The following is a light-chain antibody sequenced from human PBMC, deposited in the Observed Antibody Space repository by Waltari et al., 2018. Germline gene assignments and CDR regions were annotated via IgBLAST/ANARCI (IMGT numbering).Light chain of an antibody. CDR1: QCVGRNY. CDR3: QQYAVSPIT. Sequence: DIVLTQSPGTLSLSPGERATLSCRASQCVGRNYVAWYQQKPGQEPRLLIHAASNRATDIPDRFSGSGSGTDFTLTITRLEPEDFAVYHCQQYAVSPITFGQGTRLEIK. CDR2: AAS. V-gene: IGKV3-20*01. J-gene: IGKJ5*01.